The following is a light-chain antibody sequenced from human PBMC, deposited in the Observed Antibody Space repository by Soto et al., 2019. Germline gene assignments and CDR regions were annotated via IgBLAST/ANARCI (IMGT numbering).Light chain of an antibody. J-gene: IGLJ1*01. Sequence: QSVLPQPPSVSGAPGQRGTISCTGSSSNIGAHYDVHWYQQLPGTAPKLLISGNSHRPSGVPDRFSGSKSGTSASLAITGLQAEDESDYYCQSYDLSLSVYVFGTGTKVTVL. V-gene: IGLV1-40*01. CDR1: SSNIGAHYD. CDR3: QSYDLSLSVYV. CDR2: GNS.